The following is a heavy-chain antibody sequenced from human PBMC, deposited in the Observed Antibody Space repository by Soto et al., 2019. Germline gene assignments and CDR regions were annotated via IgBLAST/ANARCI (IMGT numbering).Heavy chain of an antibody. CDR2: IYSGGNT. V-gene: IGHV3-66*01. CDR1: GFTVSSNY. CDR3: ARGAILAWLSYFEH. D-gene: IGHD3-3*01. J-gene: IGHJ4*02. Sequence: PGGSLRLSCAVSGFTVSSNYMSWVRQAPGKGLDWVTIIYSGGNTYYADSVKGRFTISRDTSKNTVYLQMNSLRADDTAVYYCARGAILAWLSYFEHWGQGTPVTVSS.